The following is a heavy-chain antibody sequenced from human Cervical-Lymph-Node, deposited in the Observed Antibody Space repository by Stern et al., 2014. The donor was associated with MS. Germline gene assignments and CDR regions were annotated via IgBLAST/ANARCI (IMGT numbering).Heavy chain of an antibody. Sequence: VQLEESGGGVGQPGRSLSLSWVASGFTFSTYAMHWVRQAPGKGLEWLAFVSYDGTQRYSADSVKARFTISRDSSKNTLYLHMNSLRDEDTAVYFCARGGRGVGLEYWGQGALVTVSS. V-gene: IGHV3-30-3*01. CDR3: ARGGRGVGLEY. J-gene: IGHJ4*02. D-gene: IGHD3-10*01. CDR1: GFTFSTYA. CDR2: VSYDGTQR.